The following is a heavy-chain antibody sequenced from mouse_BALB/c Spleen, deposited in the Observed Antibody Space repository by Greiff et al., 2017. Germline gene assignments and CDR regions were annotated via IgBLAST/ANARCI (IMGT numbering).Heavy chain of an antibody. CDR3: TRWDGYYPLYAMDY. CDR2: IDPETGGT. CDR1: GYTFTDYE. Sequence: VQLQQSGAELVRPGASVTLSCKASGYTFTDYEMHWVKQTPVRGLEWIGAIDPETGGTAYNQKFKGKATLTADKSSSTAYMELRSLTSEDSAVYYCTRWDGYYPLYAMDYWGQGTSVTVSS. J-gene: IGHJ4*01. D-gene: IGHD2-3*01. V-gene: IGHV1-15*01.